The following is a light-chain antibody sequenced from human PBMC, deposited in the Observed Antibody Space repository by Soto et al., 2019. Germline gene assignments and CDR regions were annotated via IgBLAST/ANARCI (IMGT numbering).Light chain of an antibody. V-gene: IGKV1-39*01. J-gene: IGKJ1*01. CDR3: QESYSVPGT. CDR1: QNINNY. CDR2: GAS. Sequence: DIELTQSPPSLAASVGDRVTITCRASQNINNYLIWYQQKPGKAPQFLIYGASILQSGVPSRFSGSASGTDFTLTIGSLQPEDFATYYCQESYSVPGTFGQGTKVEI.